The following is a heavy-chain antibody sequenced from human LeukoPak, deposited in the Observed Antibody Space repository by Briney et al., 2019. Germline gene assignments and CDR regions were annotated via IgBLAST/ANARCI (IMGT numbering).Heavy chain of an antibody. V-gene: IGHV3-11*04. D-gene: IGHD3-22*01. CDR3: ARDHYYDSSGYLAFDY. Sequence: GGSLRLSCAASGFTFSDYYMSWIRQAPGKGLEWVSYISSSGSTIYYADSVKGRFTISRDNAKNSLYLQMNSLRAEDTAVYYCARDHYYDSSGYLAFDYWGQGTLVTVSS. J-gene: IGHJ4*02. CDR1: GFTFSDYY. CDR2: ISSSGSTI.